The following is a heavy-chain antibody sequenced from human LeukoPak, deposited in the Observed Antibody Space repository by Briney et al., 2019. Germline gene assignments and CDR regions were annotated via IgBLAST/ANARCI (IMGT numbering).Heavy chain of an antibody. CDR2: IIPIIGTA. D-gene: IGHD1-26*01. J-gene: IGHJ4*02. CDR1: GGTFSSYA. Sequence: SVKVSCKASGGTFSSYAISWVRQAPGQGLEWMGRIIPIIGTANYAQKFQGRVTITTDESTSTAYMELSSLRAEDTAVYYCAKGIVGATRKINFFDYWGQGTLVTVSS. CDR3: AKGIVGATRKINFFDY. V-gene: IGHV1-69*05.